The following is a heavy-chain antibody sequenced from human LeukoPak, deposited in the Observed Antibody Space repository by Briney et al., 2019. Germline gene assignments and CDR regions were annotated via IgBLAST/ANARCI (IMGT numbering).Heavy chain of an antibody. J-gene: IGHJ4*02. CDR1: GFTVSSNY. CDR3: AGVRVTTTLIDY. V-gene: IGHV3-53*01. CDR2: IYSGGST. Sequence: GGSLRLSCAASGFTVSSNYMSWVRQAPGKGLEWVSVIYSGGSTYYADSVKGRFTISRDNSKNTLYPQMNSLRAEDTAVYYRAGVRVTTTLIDYWGQGTLVTVSS. D-gene: IGHD4-17*01.